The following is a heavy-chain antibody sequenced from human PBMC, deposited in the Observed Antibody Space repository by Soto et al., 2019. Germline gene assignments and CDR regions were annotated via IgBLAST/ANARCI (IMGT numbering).Heavy chain of an antibody. CDR2: IYYSGST. V-gene: IGHV4-31*03. CDR3: ARVPPYDSSGYYVFDY. J-gene: IGHJ4*02. D-gene: IGHD3-22*01. CDR1: GGSISSGGYY. Sequence: PSETLPLTCTVSGGSISSGGYYWSWIRQHPGKGLEWIGYIYYSGSTYYNPSLKSRVTISVDTSKNQFSLKLSSVTAADTAVYYCARVPPYDSSGYYVFDYWGQGTLVTVS.